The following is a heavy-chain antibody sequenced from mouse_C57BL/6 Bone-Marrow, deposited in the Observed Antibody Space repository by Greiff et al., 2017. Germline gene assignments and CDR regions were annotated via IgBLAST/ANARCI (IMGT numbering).Heavy chain of an antibody. Sequence: VQLQQSGAELVRPGASVTLSCKASGYTFTDYEMHWVKQTPVHGLEWIGAIDPETGGTAYNQKFKGKAILTADKSSSTAYMEHRSLTSEDSAVYYCTKGLRSYYVDYWGQGTTLTVSS. CDR3: TKGLRSYYVDY. V-gene: IGHV1-15*01. D-gene: IGHD3-2*02. CDR2: IDPETGGT. CDR1: GYTFTDYE. J-gene: IGHJ2*01.